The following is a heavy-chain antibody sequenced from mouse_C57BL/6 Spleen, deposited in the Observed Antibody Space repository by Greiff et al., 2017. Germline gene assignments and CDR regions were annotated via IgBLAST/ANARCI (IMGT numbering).Heavy chain of an antibody. V-gene: IGHV1-52*01. J-gene: IGHJ3*01. CDR3: ARGGDEDGFAY. CDR1: GYTFTSYW. Sequence: VQLQQPGAELVRPGSSVKLSCKASGYTFTSYWMHWVKQRPIQGLEWIGNIDPSDSETHYNQKFKDKATLTVDKSSSTAYMQLSSLTSEDSAVYYCARGGDEDGFAYWGQGTLVTVSA. CDR2: IDPSDSET.